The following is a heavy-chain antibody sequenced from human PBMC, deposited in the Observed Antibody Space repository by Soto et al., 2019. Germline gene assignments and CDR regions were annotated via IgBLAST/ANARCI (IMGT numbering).Heavy chain of an antibody. J-gene: IGHJ4*02. CDR2: ISSSASTM. D-gene: IGHD5-18*01. CDR1: GFTFSDYY. V-gene: IGHV3-11*04. Sequence: LRLSCAASGFTFSDYYMSWIRQAPGKGLEWVSYISSSASTMYYADSVKGRFTISRDNAKNSLYLQMNSLRADDTAVYYCARDRDTNMETFDYWGQGTLVTVSS. CDR3: ARDRDTNMETFDY.